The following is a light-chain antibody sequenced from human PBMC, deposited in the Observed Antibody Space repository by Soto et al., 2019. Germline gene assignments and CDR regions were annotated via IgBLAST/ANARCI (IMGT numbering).Light chain of an antibody. V-gene: IGLV1-40*01. CDR3: QSFDNSLSGYV. Sequence: QSVLTQPPSVSGAPGQRGTISCTGSSSNIGAGYDVRWYQQLPGTAPKLLMYGNNNRPSGVPDRFSDSKSGTSASLAITGLQAEDEADYYCQSFDNSLSGYVFGTGTKVTVL. CDR1: SSNIGAGYD. J-gene: IGLJ1*01. CDR2: GNN.